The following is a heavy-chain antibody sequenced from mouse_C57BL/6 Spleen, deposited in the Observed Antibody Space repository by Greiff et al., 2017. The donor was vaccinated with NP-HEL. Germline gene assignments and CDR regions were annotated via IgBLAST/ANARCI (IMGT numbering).Heavy chain of an antibody. CDR3: ARDYDYDTYAMDY. CDR2: IWSGGST. Sequence: VQLVESGPGLVQPSQSLSITCTVSGFSLTSYGVHWVRQSPGKGLEWLGVIWSGGSTDYNAAFISRLSISKDNSKSQVFFKMNSLQADDTAIYYCARDYDYDTYAMDYWGQGTSVTVSS. V-gene: IGHV2-2*01. CDR1: GFSLTSYG. D-gene: IGHD2-4*01. J-gene: IGHJ4*01.